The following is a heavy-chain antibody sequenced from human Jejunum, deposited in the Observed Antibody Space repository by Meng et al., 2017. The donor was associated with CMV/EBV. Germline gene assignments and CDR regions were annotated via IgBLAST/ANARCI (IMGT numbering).Heavy chain of an antibody. CDR2: LTPGTGGT. V-gene: IGHV1-2*02. D-gene: IGHD4-17*01. J-gene: IGHJ6*02. Sequence: SCKASGYTFTDNFLHWVRQAPGQGLEWMGWLTPGTGGTFYAQNFQGRVTMTGDTSISTAYMELRRLTSDDTAVYYCARHGNYLDVWGQGTTVTVSS. CDR1: GYTFTDNF. CDR3: ARHGNYLDV.